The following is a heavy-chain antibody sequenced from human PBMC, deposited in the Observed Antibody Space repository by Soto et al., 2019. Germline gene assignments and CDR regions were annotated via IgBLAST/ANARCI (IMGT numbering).Heavy chain of an antibody. CDR2: ISTYNGNT. Sequence: QVQLVQSGAEVKKPGASVKVSCNASGYTFTSYGISWVRLAPGQGLEWMGWISTYNGNTNYAQKLQGRVTMTTDTSTSTDYMELRSLRSDDTAVYYCARDLMGVNHNAIPYYYYYGMDVWGQGTTVTVSS. J-gene: IGHJ6*02. CDR1: GYTFTSYG. D-gene: IGHD3-16*01. CDR3: ARDLMGVNHNAIPYYYYYGMDV. V-gene: IGHV1-18*01.